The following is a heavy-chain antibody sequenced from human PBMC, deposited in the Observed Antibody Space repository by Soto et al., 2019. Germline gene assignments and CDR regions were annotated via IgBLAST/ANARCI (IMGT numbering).Heavy chain of an antibody. Sequence: EVQLLESGGGLVQHGGSLRLSCAASGFTFSSYAMSWVRQAPGKGLEWVSAISGSGGSTYYADSVKGRFTIYRDNSKNTLYLQMNSLRAEDTAVYYCAKGPKYYYGSGSYYYFDYWGQGTLVTVSS. CDR3: AKGPKYYYGSGSYYYFDY. CDR2: ISGSGGST. J-gene: IGHJ4*02. V-gene: IGHV3-23*01. D-gene: IGHD3-10*01. CDR1: GFTFSSYA.